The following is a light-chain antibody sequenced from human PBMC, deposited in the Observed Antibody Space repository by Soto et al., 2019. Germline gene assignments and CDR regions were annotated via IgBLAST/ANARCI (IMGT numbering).Light chain of an antibody. V-gene: IGKV1-33*01. CDR2: DAS. CDR1: QDISTY. CDR3: QQYDNLPLT. J-gene: IGKJ4*01. Sequence: DVQMTQSPSSLSASAGDRVTLXXQASQDISTYLNWYQQKPGKAPKLXIYDASNLETGVPSRFSGRGAGTDFTFTISSLQPEDIATYYCQQYDNLPLTFGGGTKVDI.